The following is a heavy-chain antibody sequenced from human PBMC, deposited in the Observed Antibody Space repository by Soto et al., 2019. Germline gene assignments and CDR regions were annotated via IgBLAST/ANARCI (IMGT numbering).Heavy chain of an antibody. CDR1: GYTFYNYW. Sequence: LKISCKASGYTFYNYWIGWVRQMPGKGLEWMGIIYPGDSDTRYSPSFEGQVTISADKSISTAYLQWSSLKASDTAMYYCARHGSGDYDCWFYPWGKGTLVTVSS. V-gene: IGHV5-51*01. D-gene: IGHD4-17*01. CDR2: IYPGDSDT. J-gene: IGHJ5*02. CDR3: ARHGSGDYDCWFYP.